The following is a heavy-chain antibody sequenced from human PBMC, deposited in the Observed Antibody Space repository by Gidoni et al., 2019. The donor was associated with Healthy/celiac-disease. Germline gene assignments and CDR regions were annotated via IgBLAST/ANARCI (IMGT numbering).Heavy chain of an antibody. CDR1: GGSISSSSYY. D-gene: IGHD6-13*01. J-gene: IGHJ4*02. CDR3: ARHGQQQLVRCLVFDY. CDR2: IYYSGST. V-gene: IGHV4-39*01. Sequence: QLQLQESGSGLVKPSENLSLTCTVPGGSISSSSYYWGWIRQPPGKGLVWIGSIYYSGSTYYNPSLKRRGTISVDTSKNQFSVKLSSGTAADTAVYYCARHGQQQLVRCLVFDYWGQGTLVTVSS.